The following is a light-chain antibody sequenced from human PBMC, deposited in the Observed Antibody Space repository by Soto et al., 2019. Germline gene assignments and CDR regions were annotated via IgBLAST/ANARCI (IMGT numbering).Light chain of an antibody. J-gene: IGKJ1*01. CDR2: GAS. CDR1: QNIRTN. Sequence: DIVMTQSPATLSVSQGERATLSCRASQNIRTNLAWYQHKPGQAPRLLIYGASTGATGVPARFSGSGSGTEFTLTISSLQSEDFVAYYCQQYNNWPRTFGQGTKVEIK. V-gene: IGKV3-15*01. CDR3: QQYNNWPRT.